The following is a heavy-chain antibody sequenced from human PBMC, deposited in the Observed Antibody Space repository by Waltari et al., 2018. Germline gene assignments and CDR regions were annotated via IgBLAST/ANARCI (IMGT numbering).Heavy chain of an antibody. CDR2: IIPIFGTAP. J-gene: IGHJ5*02. CDR3: ARRQLGGAFDP. CDR1: GGTSGSYA. Sequence: QVQLVQSGAEVKKPGSSVKVSCKASGGTSGSYAISWVRQAPGEGLEWMGGIIPIFGTAPNYAQKFQGRLTLTADESTATVYMDLSSLRSDDTAVYYCARRQLGGAFDPWGQGTLVSVSS. D-gene: IGHD3-16*01. V-gene: IGHV1-69*01.